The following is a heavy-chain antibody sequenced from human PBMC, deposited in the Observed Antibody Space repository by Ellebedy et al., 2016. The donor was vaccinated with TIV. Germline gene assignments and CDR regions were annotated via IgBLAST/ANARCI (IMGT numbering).Heavy chain of an antibody. CDR3: AREGPMLRGVIDEDY. CDR2: ISRNGDYT. CDR1: GFTFSDYF. J-gene: IGHJ4*02. Sequence: GGSLRLSCAASGFTFSDYFMSWIRQVPGRGLEWVSYISRNGDYTRYADSVKGRFTISRDNPKSSLYLQMNSLRDEDTAIYYCAREGPMLRGVIDEDYWGQGTLVTVSS. V-gene: IGHV3-11*06. D-gene: IGHD3-10*01.